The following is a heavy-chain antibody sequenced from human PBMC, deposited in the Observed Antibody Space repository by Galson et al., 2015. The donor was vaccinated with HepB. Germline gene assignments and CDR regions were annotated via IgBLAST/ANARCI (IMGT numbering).Heavy chain of an antibody. CDR3: ARGGSDDSSGYYSAFDI. V-gene: IGHV1-69*13. D-gene: IGHD3-22*01. J-gene: IGHJ3*02. Sequence: SVKVSCKASGGTFSSYAISWVRQAPGQGLEWMGGIIPIFGTANYAQKFQGRVTITADESTSTAYMELSSLRSEDTAVYYCARGGSDDSSGYYSAFDIWGQGTMVTVSS. CDR1: GGTFSSYA. CDR2: IIPIFGTA.